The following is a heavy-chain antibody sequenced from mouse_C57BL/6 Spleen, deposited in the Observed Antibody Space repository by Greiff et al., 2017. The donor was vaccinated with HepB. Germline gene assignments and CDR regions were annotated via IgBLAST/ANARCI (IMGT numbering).Heavy chain of an antibody. CDR3: ATTVVATDWYFDV. J-gene: IGHJ1*03. Sequence: QVQLQQPGAELVMPGASVKLSCKASGYNFTSYWMHWVKQRPGQGLEWIGEIDPSDSYTNYNQKFKGKSTLTVDKSSSTAYMQLSSLTSEDSAVYYCATTVVATDWYFDVWGTGTTVTVSS. V-gene: IGHV1-69*01. CDR2: IDPSDSYT. CDR1: GYNFTSYW. D-gene: IGHD1-1*01.